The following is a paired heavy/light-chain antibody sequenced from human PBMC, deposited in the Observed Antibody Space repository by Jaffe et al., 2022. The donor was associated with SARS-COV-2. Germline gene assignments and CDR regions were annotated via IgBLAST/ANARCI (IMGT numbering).Light chain of an antibody. J-gene: IGLJ2*01. Sequence: QSVLTQPPSASGTPGQRVTISCSGSRSNIGINSVNWYQQLPGTAPKLLIYSVNQRPSGVPGRFSASKSGTSASLAISGLQSEDEATYYCAAWDDRVNGPYVLFGGGTKLTVL. CDR1: RSNIGINS. V-gene: IGLV1-44*01. CDR2: SVN. CDR3: AAWDDRVNGPYVL.
Heavy chain of an antibody. J-gene: IGHJ6*03. CDR1: GFTFSIYN. CDR2: ISSSSSTI. V-gene: IGHV3-48*01. CDR3: ARVEQQLEVYYYYYYMDV. Sequence: EVQLVESGGGLVQPGGSLRLSCAASGFTFSIYNMNWVRQAPGKGLEWVSYISSSSSTIYYADSVKARFTVSRDNAKNSLYLQMNSLSAEDTAVYFCARVEQQLEVYYYYYYMDVWGKGTTVTVSS. D-gene: IGHD6-13*01.